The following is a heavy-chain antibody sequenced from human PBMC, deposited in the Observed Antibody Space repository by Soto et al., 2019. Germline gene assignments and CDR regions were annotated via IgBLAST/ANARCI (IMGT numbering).Heavy chain of an antibody. V-gene: IGHV1-46*01. CDR2: INTRGGTT. Sequence: QVQLVQSGAEVRKPGASVRLSCKASGYTLTRFYLHWVRQAPGQGLEWMGIINTRGGTTAYAQKFRGRLTVTRDTSTSTVYMELSNLRSEDTAIYYCARGPDDSDVPRWYYWGQGTRVTVSS. J-gene: IGHJ4*02. CDR3: ARGPDDSDVPRWYY. D-gene: IGHD4-17*01. CDR1: GYTLTRFY.